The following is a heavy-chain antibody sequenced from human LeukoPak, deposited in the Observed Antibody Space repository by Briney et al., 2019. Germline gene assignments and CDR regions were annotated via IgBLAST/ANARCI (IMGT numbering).Heavy chain of an antibody. D-gene: IGHD4-17*01. CDR3: AKTYGDYESFDY. V-gene: IGHV3-53*01. J-gene: IGHJ4*02. Sequence: GGSLRLSCAASGFTVSSNYMSWVRQAPGKGLEWVSVIYSGGSGGSTYYADSVKGRFTISRDNSKNTLYLQMNSLRAEDTAVYYCAKTYGDYESFDYWGQGTLVTVSS. CDR2: IYSGGSGGST. CDR1: GFTVSSNY.